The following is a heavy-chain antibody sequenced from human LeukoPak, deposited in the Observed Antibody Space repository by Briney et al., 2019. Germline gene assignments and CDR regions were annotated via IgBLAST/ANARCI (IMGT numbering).Heavy chain of an antibody. V-gene: IGHV3-23*01. CDR3: AKCPHHLEYCSSTNCPLELRTCYFDY. CDR1: GFTFSSYA. J-gene: IGHJ4*02. D-gene: IGHD2-2*01. CDR2: ISGSGGST. Sequence: PGGSLRLSCAASGFTFSSYAMSWVRQAPGKGLEWVSAISGSGGSTYYADSVKGRFTISRDNSKNTLYLQMNSLRAEDTAVYYCAKCPHHLEYCSSTNCPLELRTCYFDYWGQGTLVAVSS.